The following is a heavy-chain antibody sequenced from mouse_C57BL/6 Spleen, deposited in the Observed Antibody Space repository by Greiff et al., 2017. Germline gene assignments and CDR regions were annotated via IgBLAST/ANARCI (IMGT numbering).Heavy chain of an antibody. CDR2: IYPGDGDT. D-gene: IGHD1-1*01. Sequence: QVQLQQSGAELVKPGASVKISCKASGYAFSSYWMNWVKQRPGKGLARIGQIYPGDGDTNSNGKFKGKATLTADKSSSTACMQLSSLTSEDSAVYFCASRNPFHYYGSSPLADWGQGTLVTVSA. CDR3: ASRNPFHYYGSSPLAD. CDR1: GYAFSSYW. J-gene: IGHJ3*01. V-gene: IGHV1-80*01.